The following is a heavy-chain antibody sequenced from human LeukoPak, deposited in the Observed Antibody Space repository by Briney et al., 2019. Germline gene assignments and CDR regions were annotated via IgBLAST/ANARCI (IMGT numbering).Heavy chain of an antibody. CDR2: ILSGGTT. V-gene: IGHV3-23*01. J-gene: IGHJ4*02. CDR3: ARDGKYKNYFDY. CDR1: GFTFSSYA. D-gene: IGHD1-1*01. Sequence: GGSLRLSCAASGFTFSSYAMSWVRQAPGKGLEWVSAILSGGTTYYADSVKGRFTISRDNSKNTLYLQMNSLRAEDTAVYYCARDGKYKNYFDYWGQGTLVTVSS.